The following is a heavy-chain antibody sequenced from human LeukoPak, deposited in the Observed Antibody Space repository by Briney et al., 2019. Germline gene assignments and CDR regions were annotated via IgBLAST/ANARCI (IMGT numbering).Heavy chain of an antibody. CDR1: GFTFSNAW. J-gene: IGHJ4*02. CDR2: IKSKTDGGTT. CDR3: TTVIDSDEKEPQYYDILTGYPHY. D-gene: IGHD3-9*01. V-gene: IGHV3-15*01. Sequence: GGSLRLSCAASGFTFSNAWMSWVRQAPGKGLEWVGRIKSKTDGGTTDYAAPVKGRFTISRDDSKNTLYLQMNSLKTEDTAVYYCTTVIDSDEKEPQYYDILTGYPHYWGQGTLVTVSS.